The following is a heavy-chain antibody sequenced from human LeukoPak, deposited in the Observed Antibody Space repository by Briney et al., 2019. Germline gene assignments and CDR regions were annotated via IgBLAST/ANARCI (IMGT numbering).Heavy chain of an antibody. J-gene: IGHJ4*02. Sequence: GGSLRLSCAVSGFTFSSYWVSWVRQAPGKGLEWVANIKQDGSEKYYVDSVKGRFTISRDNAKNSLYLQMNSLRAEDTAVYYCARKYPGIFQGPGFDYWGQGTLVTVSS. CDR1: GFTFSSYW. D-gene: IGHD3-3*01. CDR3: ARKYPGIFQGPGFDY. V-gene: IGHV3-7*01. CDR2: IKQDGSEK.